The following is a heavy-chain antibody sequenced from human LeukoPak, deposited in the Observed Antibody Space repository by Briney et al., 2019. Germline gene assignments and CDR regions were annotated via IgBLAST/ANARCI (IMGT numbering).Heavy chain of an antibody. CDR2: ISSSSSYI. CDR3: ARDRTQQDTTMVTGFDY. Sequence: GGSLRLSCAASGFTFSSYSMNWVRQAPGKGLEWVSSISSSSSYIYYADSVKGRFTISRDNAKNSLYLQMNSLRAEDTAVYYCARDRTQQDTTMVTGFDYWGQGTLVTVSS. CDR1: GFTFSSYS. J-gene: IGHJ4*02. D-gene: IGHD5-18*01. V-gene: IGHV3-21*01.